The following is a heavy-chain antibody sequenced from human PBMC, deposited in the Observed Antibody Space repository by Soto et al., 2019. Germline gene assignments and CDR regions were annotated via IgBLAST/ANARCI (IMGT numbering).Heavy chain of an antibody. CDR2: ISYDENNK. Sequence: QVQLVESGGGVVQPGRSLRLSCAASGFTFRNYGMHWVRQAPGKGLEWVAVISYDENNKYYADSVKGRFTISRDKSKNRLCLEMNSMRTEDTAVYYCARDLLEYGTGWYYLGCVPWGQGTLVTVSS. CDR1: GFTFRNYG. D-gene: IGHD6-19*01. CDR3: ARDLLEYGTGWYYLGCVP. J-gene: IGHJ5*02. V-gene: IGHV3-30*13.